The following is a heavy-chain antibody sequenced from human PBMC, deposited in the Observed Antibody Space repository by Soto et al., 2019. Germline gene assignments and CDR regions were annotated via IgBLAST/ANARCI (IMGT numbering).Heavy chain of an antibody. CDR3: ARLMAARYYYYYGMDV. CDR1: GYSFTSYW. Sequence: GESLKISCKVSGYSFTSYWISWVRQMPGKGLEWMGRIDPSDSYTNYSPSFQGHVTISADKSISTAYLQWSSLKASDTAMYYCARLMAARYYYYYGMDVWGQGTTVTVSS. CDR2: IDPSDSYT. D-gene: IGHD6-6*01. J-gene: IGHJ6*02. V-gene: IGHV5-10-1*01.